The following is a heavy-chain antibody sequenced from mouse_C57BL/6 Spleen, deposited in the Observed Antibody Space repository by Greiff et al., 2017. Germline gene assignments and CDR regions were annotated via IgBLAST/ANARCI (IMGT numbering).Heavy chain of an antibody. D-gene: IGHD2-1*01. V-gene: IGHV5-4*03. CDR3: ARSPYGNYVFDV. J-gene: IGHJ1*03. Sequence: DVKLVESGGGLVKPGGSLKLSCAASGFTFSSYAMSWVRQTPEKRLEWVATISDGGSYTYYPDNVKGRFTISRDNAKNNLYLQMSHLKSEDTAMYYCARSPYGNYVFDVWGTGTTVTVSS. CDR1: GFTFSSYA. CDR2: ISDGGSYT.